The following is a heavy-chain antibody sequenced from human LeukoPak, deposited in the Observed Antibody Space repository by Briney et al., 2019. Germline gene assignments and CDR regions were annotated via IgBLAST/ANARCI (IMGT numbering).Heavy chain of an antibody. Sequence: GEALKISCKGSGYSFTSYWIGWVRPMPGKGLEWMGIIYPGGSETRYSPSLQGQATISADKSISTAYLQWSSLKASDTAMYYCSTSSTVVTPDYFDYWGQGTLVTVSS. CDR3: STSSTVVTPDYFDY. D-gene: IGHD4-23*01. CDR1: GYSFTSYW. CDR2: IYPGGSET. V-gene: IGHV5-51*01. J-gene: IGHJ4*02.